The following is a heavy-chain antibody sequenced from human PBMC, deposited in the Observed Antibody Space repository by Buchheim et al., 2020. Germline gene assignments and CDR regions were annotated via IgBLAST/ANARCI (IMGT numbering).Heavy chain of an antibody. CDR3: ARVGGRYYYDSSGYDYFDY. CDR2: IHHSGST. CDR1: GGSFSGYY. J-gene: IGHJ4*02. V-gene: IGHV4-34*01. Sequence: QVQLQQWGAGLLKPSETLSLTCAVYGGSFSGYYWSWIRQPPGKGLEWVGEIHHSGSTNYNPSLKSRVTIPVDTSKNQFPLKLSSVTAADTAVYYCARVGGRYYYDSSGYDYFDYWGQGTL. D-gene: IGHD3-22*01.